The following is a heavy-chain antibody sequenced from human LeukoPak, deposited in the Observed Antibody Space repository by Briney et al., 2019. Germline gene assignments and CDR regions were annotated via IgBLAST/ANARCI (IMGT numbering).Heavy chain of an antibody. CDR2: IYHSGST. Sequence: SGILSLTCAVSGGSISSSYWWTWVRQPPGKGLEWIGEIYHSGSTNYNPSLKSRLTISVDKSKNQFSLKLSSVTAADTAVYYCARSYWTGYHHLDFWGQGTLVTVSS. D-gene: IGHD3/OR15-3a*01. V-gene: IGHV4-4*02. CDR1: GGSISSSYW. J-gene: IGHJ4*02. CDR3: ARSYWTGYHHLDF.